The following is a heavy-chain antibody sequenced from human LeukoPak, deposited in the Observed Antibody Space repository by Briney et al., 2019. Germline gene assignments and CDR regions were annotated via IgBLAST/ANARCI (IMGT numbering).Heavy chain of an antibody. CDR2: IYYCGRT. V-gene: IGHV4-59*01. D-gene: IGHD5-18*01. Sequence: PSETLSLTCTVSSGSISSYYWSWIRQPPGKGREWIGYIYYCGRTKYYPFLKSRVNIPVKQFKNQSFFKLASVTGADPAGYFCARTTEGGYTYGYFYYYYMDVWGKGTTVTISS. CDR3: ARTTEGGYTYGYFYYYYMDV. J-gene: IGHJ6*03. CDR1: SGSISSYY.